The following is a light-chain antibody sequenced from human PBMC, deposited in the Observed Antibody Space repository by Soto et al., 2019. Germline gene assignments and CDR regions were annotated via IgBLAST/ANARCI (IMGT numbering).Light chain of an antibody. CDR3: QPLNTYPLT. V-gene: IGKV1-9*01. CDR2: GAS. J-gene: IGKJ4*01. Sequence: DIQLTQSPSFLSASIGDRVTITCRASQGIRSFLAWYQQKPGKAPNLLISGASILRTGVPSRFSGSGSGTEFTLTISSLQPDDFATYYCQPLNTYPLTFGGGTKVEI. CDR1: QGIRSF.